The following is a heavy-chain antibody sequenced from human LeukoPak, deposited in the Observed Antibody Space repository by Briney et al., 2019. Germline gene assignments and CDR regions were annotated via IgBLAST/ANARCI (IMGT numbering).Heavy chain of an antibody. CDR3: ARVGSGGTYRNWFDP. CDR2: IYTIGST. J-gene: IGHJ5*02. Sequence: SETLSLTCAVYGGSFSGYYWSWIRQPAGKGLEWIGHIYTIGSTNYNPSLKSRVTISVDTSKNQFSLKLNSVTAADTAVYFCARVGSGGTYRNWFDPWGQGTLVTVSS. D-gene: IGHD2-15*01. V-gene: IGHV4-59*10. CDR1: GGSFSGYY.